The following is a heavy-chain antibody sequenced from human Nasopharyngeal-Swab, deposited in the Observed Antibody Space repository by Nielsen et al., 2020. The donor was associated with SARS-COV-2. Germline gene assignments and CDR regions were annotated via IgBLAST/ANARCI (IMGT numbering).Heavy chain of an antibody. CDR2: IGTGGDT. J-gene: IGHJ4*02. D-gene: IGHD3-3*01. Sequence: GASLKISCAVSGFTFSDYEMHWVHQATGKGLEWVSAIGTGGDTYYAGSVKGRFTISRENAKNSLYLQLNSLRAGDTAVYYCARAPPHYDFWSCYTGGASYVDYWGQGTLVTVSS. CDR1: GFTFSDYE. CDR3: ARAPPHYDFWSCYTGGASYVDY. V-gene: IGHV3-13*01.